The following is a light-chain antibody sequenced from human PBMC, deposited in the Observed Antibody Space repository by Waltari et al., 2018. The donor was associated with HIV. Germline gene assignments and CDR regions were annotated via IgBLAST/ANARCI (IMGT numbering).Light chain of an antibody. J-gene: IGKJ4*01. CDR1: QSIGSY. Sequence: EIALTQSPATLSLSPGQRATLSCTASQSIGSYLAWYQQKPGQAPRLLIYDSSNRASGIPARFSGSGSATDFTLTISSLEPEDFAVYYCHQRSNWPLTFGGGTKVEI. CDR2: DSS. CDR3: HQRSNWPLT. V-gene: IGKV3-11*01.